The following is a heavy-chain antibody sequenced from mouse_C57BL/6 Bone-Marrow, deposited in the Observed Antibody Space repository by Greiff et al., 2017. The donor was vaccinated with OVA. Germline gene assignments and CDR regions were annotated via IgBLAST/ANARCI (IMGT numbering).Heavy chain of an antibody. CDR1: GYTFTSYG. CDR3: ARRGLRLYAMDY. V-gene: IGHV1-81*01. Sequence: VQLQESGAELARPGASVKLSCKASGYTFTSYGISWVKQRTGQGLEWIGEIYPRSGNTYYNEKFKGKATLTADKSSSTAYMELRSLTSEDSAVDFCARRGLRLYAMDYWGQGTSVTVSS. D-gene: IGHD2-2*01. CDR2: IYPRSGNT. J-gene: IGHJ4*01.